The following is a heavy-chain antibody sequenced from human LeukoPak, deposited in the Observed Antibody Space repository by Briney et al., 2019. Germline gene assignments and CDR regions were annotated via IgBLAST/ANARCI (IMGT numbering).Heavy chain of an antibody. Sequence: GSLRLSCAASGFIFRSYGMHWVRQPPGKGLEWIGEIYHSGSTNYNPSLKSRVTISVDTSKNQFSLKLSSVTAADTAVYYCASRDTATGLDWGQGTLVTVSS. D-gene: IGHD5-18*01. J-gene: IGHJ4*01. V-gene: IGHV4-34*01. CDR1: GFIFRSYG. CDR3: ASRDTATGLD. CDR2: IYHSGST.